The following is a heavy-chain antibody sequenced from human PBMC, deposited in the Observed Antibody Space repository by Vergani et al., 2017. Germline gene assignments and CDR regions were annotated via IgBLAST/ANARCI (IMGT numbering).Heavy chain of an antibody. Sequence: EVQLLESGGGLVQPGGSLPLSCAASGFSFSPYAMSWVRQAPGKGLEWVSGISGSSGSTYYADSVKGRFTISRDNSKNTLYLQMNSLGAEDTAVYYCANVLGVDYWGQGTLVTVSS. CDR2: ISGSSGST. D-gene: IGHD2-8*02. J-gene: IGHJ4*02. CDR3: ANVLGVDY. V-gene: IGHV3-23*01. CDR1: GFSFSPYA.